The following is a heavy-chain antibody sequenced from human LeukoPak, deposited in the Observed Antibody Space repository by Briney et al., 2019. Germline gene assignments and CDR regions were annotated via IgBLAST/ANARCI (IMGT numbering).Heavy chain of an antibody. J-gene: IGHJ5*02. CDR3: ARGGRSKAFDP. CDR2: ISSSSSTI. Sequence: GGSLRLSCAASGFTFSSYSMNWVRQAPGKGLEWVSYISSSSSTIYYADSVKGRFTISRDNAKNSLYLQMNSLRAEDTAVYYCARGGRSKAFDPCGQGTLVTVSS. D-gene: IGHD6-25*01. V-gene: IGHV3-48*01. CDR1: GFTFSSYS.